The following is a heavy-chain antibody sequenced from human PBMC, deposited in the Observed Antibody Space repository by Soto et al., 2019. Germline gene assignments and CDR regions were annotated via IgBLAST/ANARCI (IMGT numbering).Heavy chain of an antibody. Sequence: PGPSVKITSQGSGYYFSDYWVGWARQLHGRGLEWMGIIHPRDSDTKYSPSFQGHVTFSVDTSISTAILYWNSLKASDTAIYYCARQYYNFWCGSYSVSSFFDFCGRGTLVTVSS. J-gene: IGHJ2*01. D-gene: IGHD3-3*01. CDR2: IHPRDSDT. CDR1: GYYFSDYW. V-gene: IGHV5-51*01. CDR3: ARQYYNFWCGSYSVSSFFDF.